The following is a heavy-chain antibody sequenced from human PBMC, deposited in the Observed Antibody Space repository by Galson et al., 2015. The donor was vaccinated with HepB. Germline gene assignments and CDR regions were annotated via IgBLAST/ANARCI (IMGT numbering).Heavy chain of an antibody. Sequence: SLRLSCAASGFTFSSYAMSWVRQAPGKGLEWVSAISGSGGSTYYADSVKGRFTISRDNSKNTLYLQMNSLRAEDTAVYYCAKNSGRRGSGYHDYWGQGTLVTVPS. D-gene: IGHD3-3*01. CDR3: AKNSGRRGSGYHDY. CDR1: GFTFSSYA. J-gene: IGHJ4*02. V-gene: IGHV3-23*01. CDR2: ISGSGGST.